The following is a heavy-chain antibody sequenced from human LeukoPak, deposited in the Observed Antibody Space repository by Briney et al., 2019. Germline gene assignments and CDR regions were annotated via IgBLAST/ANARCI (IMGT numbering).Heavy chain of an antibody. J-gene: IGHJ4*02. CDR1: GFTFSSYT. CDR2: ISGSGDGT. Sequence: GGSQRLSCAASGFTFSSYTMNWVRLAPGKGLEWVSAISGSGDGTFYADSVKGRFTISRDKSKNTLYLQMNSLRAEDTAVYYCAKCVDWVFGSTTCPLGYWGQGTLVTVSS. D-gene: IGHD6-13*01. V-gene: IGHV3-23*01. CDR3: AKCVDWVFGSTTCPLGY.